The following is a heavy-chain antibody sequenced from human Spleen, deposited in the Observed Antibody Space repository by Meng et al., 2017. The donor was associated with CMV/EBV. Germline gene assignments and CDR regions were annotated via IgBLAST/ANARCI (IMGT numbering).Heavy chain of an antibody. D-gene: IGHD3-10*01. CDR3: AREGDTQRGYFSPFDY. V-gene: IGHV1-18*01. CDR2: ISGYNGET. J-gene: IGHJ4*02. CDR1: YNFTRYG. Sequence: YNFTRYGISWVRQAPGQGLEWMGLISGYNGETKYAQKFQGRVTMTTDTSTSTAYMELRSLRSDDTAVYYCAREGDTQRGYFSPFDYWGLGTLVTVSS.